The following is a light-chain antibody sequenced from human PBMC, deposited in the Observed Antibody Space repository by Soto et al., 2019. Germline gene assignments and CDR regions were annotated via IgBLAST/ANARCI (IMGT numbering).Light chain of an antibody. CDR2: GES. V-gene: IGKV3-15*01. CDR3: QQYNNWIT. Sequence: EIVMTQSPATLSVSPGERATLSCRASQSVSSNLAWYQQKPGQAPRLLIYGESTRATGIPARFSGSGSGTEFTLTISSLQSEDFEVYYCQQYNNWITFGQGTRLEIK. CDR1: QSVSSN. J-gene: IGKJ5*01.